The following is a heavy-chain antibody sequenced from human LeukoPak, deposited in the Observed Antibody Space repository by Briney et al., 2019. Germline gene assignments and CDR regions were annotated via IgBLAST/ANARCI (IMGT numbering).Heavy chain of an antibody. CDR1: GFTFTSHW. J-gene: IGHJ6*03. CDR2: IDNDGSSS. D-gene: IGHD5-18*01. Sequence: GGSLRLSCAASGFTFTSHWMRSVRQAPGRGLVWVSRIDNDGSSSTYADSVKGRFTTSRDSAKNTLYLQMTSLRDEDTAVYYCARGGVGSSGYVDYYYYNMDVWGKGTAVTVSS. CDR3: ARGGVGSSGYVDYYYYNMDV. V-gene: IGHV3-74*01.